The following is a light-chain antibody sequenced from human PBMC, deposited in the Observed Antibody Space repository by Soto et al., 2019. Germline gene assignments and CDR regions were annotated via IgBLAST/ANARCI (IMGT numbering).Light chain of an antibody. CDR3: CSYAGSYILGV. Sequence: QSVLTQPPSASGTPGQRITISCSGSSSNIGSHTVNWHQQVPGTAPKLLIYSNNERPSGVPDRFSGSKSGTSASLAISGLQSGDEADYYCCSYAGSYILGVFGGGTQLTVL. CDR1: SSNIGSHT. J-gene: IGLJ3*02. V-gene: IGLV1-44*01. CDR2: SNN.